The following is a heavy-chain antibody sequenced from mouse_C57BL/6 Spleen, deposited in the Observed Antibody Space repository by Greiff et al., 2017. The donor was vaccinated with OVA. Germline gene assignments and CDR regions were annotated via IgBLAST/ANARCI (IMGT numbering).Heavy chain of an antibody. CDR2: IDPEDGET. CDR1: GFTFNDYY. CDR3: ARWDSSEFFAY. Sequence: EVQLQQSGAELVKPGASVKLSCTASGFTFNDYYMHWVKQRPEQGLEWIGRIDPEDGETKYASKFQGKATITADTSSNTAYLQLSSLTSEDTAVDYCARWDSSEFFAYWGQGTLVTVSA. D-gene: IGHD2-12*01. V-gene: IGHV14-2*01. J-gene: IGHJ3*01.